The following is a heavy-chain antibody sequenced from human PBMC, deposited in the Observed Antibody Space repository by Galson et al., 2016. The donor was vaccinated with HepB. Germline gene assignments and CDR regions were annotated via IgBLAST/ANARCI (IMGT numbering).Heavy chain of an antibody. J-gene: IGHJ6*02. D-gene: IGHD5-24*01. CDR2: IIPIFGTS. CDR1: GGTFTSYA. V-gene: IGHV1-69*13. CDR3: ARVRDGYNHYYYYGMDV. Sequence: SVKVSCKASGGTFTSYAISWVRQAPGQGLEWMGGIIPIFGTSNYAQKLQGRVTITADESTSTAYMELSSLRSEDTAVYYCARVRDGYNHYYYYGMDVWGQGTTVTASS.